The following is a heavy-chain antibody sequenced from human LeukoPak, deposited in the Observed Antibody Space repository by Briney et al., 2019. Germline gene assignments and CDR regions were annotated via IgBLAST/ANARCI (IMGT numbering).Heavy chain of an antibody. CDR3: ARGDTQFDY. D-gene: IGHD5-18*01. Sequence: PSETLSLTCTVSDGSITNYDWSWVRQPPGKGLEFIGHVHYSGTANYNPSLRSRVTISIDTSKKHFFLKLKSVTAADTAVYYCARGDTQFDYWGQGTLVTVSS. V-gene: IGHV4-59*01. CDR1: DGSITNYD. CDR2: VHYSGTA. J-gene: IGHJ4*02.